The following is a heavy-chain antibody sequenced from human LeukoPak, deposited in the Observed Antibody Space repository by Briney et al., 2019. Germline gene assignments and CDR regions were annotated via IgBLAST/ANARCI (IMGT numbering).Heavy chain of an antibody. D-gene: IGHD4-17*01. V-gene: IGHV3-30*02. Sequence: GGSLRLSCTASGFSFSDYGMPWVRQAPGKGPEWVAFIRYDGSSRYYAVSVKGRFTISRDNSRNTLYLQMNSLRAEDTALYYCVKGTTTVTAFVFDYWGQGTLVTVSS. J-gene: IGHJ4*02. CDR1: GFSFSDYG. CDR2: IRYDGSSR. CDR3: VKGTTTVTAFVFDY.